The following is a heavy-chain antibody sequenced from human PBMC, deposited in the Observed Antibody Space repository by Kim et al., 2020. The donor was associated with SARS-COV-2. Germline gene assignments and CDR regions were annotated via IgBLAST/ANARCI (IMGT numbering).Heavy chain of an antibody. Sequence: GGSLRLSCAASGFTFSSYAMSWVRQAPGKGLEWVSAISGSGGSTYYADSVKGRFTISRDNSKNTLYLQVNSLRAEDTAVYYCAKGPGAYGDYAYWGQGTLVTVSS. J-gene: IGHJ4*02. CDR1: GFTFSSYA. CDR3: AKGPGAYGDYAY. D-gene: IGHD4-17*01. V-gene: IGHV3-23*01. CDR2: ISGSGGST.